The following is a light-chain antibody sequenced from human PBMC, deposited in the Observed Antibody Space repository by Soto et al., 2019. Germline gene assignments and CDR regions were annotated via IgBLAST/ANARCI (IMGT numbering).Light chain of an antibody. Sequence: EIVMTQSPATLSVSPGERATLSCRASQSVSSNLAWYQQKPGQAPRLLIYGASTRATGFPARFSGSGSGTEVTLTISSLQSEDFAVYYCQQYNNWTPYTFGQGTKLEIK. CDR1: QSVSSN. J-gene: IGKJ2*01. CDR2: GAS. V-gene: IGKV3-15*01. CDR3: QQYNNWTPYT.